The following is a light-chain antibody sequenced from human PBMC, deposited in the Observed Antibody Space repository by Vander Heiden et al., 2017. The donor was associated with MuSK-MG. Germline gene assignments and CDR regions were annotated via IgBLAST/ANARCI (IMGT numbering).Light chain of an antibody. CDR1: QSVSSSY. Sequence: EIVLTQSPGTLSLSPGERATLSCRASQSVSSSYLAWYQQKPGQAPRLLIYGASSRATGIPDRFSGSGYGTDFTLTISRLEPEDFAVYYCQHYGTSPQYTFRKVTKLE. CDR2: GAS. CDR3: QHYGTSPQYT. J-gene: IGKJ2*01. V-gene: IGKV3-20*01.